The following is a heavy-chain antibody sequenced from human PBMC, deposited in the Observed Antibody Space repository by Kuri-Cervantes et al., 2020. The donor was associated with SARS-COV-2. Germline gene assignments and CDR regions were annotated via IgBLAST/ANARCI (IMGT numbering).Heavy chain of an antibody. CDR3: AREEKSRRVGPPDYYYYMDV. CDR1: GLTFSSYA. D-gene: IGHD2-15*01. CDR2: ISYEGSNK. Sequence: GESLKISCAASGLTFSSYAVHWVRQAPGKGLEWVAVISYEGSNKYYADSVEGRFTISRDNSKNTLYLQMNSLRAEDTAVYYCAREEKSRRVGPPDYYYYMDVWGKGTTVTVSS. J-gene: IGHJ6*03. V-gene: IGHV3-30-3*01.